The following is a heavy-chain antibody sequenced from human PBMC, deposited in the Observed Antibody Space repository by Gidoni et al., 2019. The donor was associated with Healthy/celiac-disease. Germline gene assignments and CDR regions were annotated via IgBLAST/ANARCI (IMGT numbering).Heavy chain of an antibody. D-gene: IGHD2-15*01. CDR2: INPSGGST. V-gene: IGHV1-46*01. J-gene: IGHJ3*02. CDR3: ASPLPPWGCSGGSCSIRGAFDI. CDR1: GYPFTSYY. Sequence: QVQLVQSGAEVKKPGASVQVSCKASGYPFTSYYMHWVRQAPGQGLEWMGIINPSGGSTSYAQKFQGRVTMTRDTSTSTVYMELSSLRSEDTAVYYCASPLPPWGCSGGSCSIRGAFDIWGQGTMVTVSS.